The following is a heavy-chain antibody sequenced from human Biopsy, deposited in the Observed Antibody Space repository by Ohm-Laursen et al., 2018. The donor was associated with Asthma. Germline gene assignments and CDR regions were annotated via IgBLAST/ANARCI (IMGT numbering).Heavy chain of an antibody. V-gene: IGHV4-59*01. J-gene: IGHJ4*02. CDR1: GGSISSFY. CDR3: VRAVRNEQWLAPFDY. CDR2: VHWTGST. Sequence: GTLSLTCSVYGGSISSFYWSWIRQSPEKGLEWMGYVHWTGSTNYNPSLKSRVTMSVDTSKNRMFLELTSVTAADTAIYYCVRAVRNEQWLAPFDYWGQGKPVTVSS. D-gene: IGHD6-19*01.